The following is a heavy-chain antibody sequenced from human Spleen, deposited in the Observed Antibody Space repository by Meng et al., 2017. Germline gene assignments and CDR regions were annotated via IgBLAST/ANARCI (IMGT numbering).Heavy chain of an antibody. Sequence: GESLKISCAASGFTFGSHAMHWVRQAPGKGLEWVAVISYDVRNQYYGDSVKGRFTISRDNSKNTLYLQMNSLRTEDTAVYYCARVRNRYCPVGDCYHDAFDIWGQGTMVTVSS. CDR3: ARVRNRYCPVGDCYHDAFDI. V-gene: IGHV3-30*04. CDR1: GFTFGSHA. CDR2: ISYDVRNQ. J-gene: IGHJ3*02. D-gene: IGHD2-8*02.